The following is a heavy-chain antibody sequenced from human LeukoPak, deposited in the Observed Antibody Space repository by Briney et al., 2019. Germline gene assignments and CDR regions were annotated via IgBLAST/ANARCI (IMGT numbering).Heavy chain of an antibody. CDR1: GGSISSGDYY. D-gene: IGHD6-19*01. Sequence: SETPSLTCTVSGGSISSGDYYWSWIRQPPGKGLEWIGYIYYSGSTYYNPSLKSRVTISVDTSKNQFSLKLSSVTAADTAVYYCARDGMVGNDYWGRGTLVTVSS. CDR2: IYYSGST. J-gene: IGHJ4*02. CDR3: ARDGMVGNDY. V-gene: IGHV4-30-4*01.